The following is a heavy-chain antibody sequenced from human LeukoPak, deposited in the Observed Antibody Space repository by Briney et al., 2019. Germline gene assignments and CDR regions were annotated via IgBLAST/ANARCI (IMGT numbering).Heavy chain of an antibody. CDR2: INSDGSST. CDR1: GFTSSSYW. CDR3: ARAPEIYGSGNVDY. J-gene: IGHJ4*02. V-gene: IGHV3-74*01. D-gene: IGHD3-10*01. Sequence: GGSLRLSCAPSGFTSSSYWMHWVRQAPGKGLVWVSRINSDGSSTSYADSVKGRFTISRDNAKNTLYLQMNSLRAEDTAVYYCARAPEIYGSGNVDYWGQGTLVTVSS.